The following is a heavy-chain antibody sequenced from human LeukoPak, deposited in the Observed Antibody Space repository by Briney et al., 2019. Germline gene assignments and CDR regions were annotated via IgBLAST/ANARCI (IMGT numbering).Heavy chain of an antibody. CDR3: AELGITMIGGV. Sequence: LSLTCTVSGGSISSYSWTWVRQAPGKGLEWVSYISSSGSTIYYADSVKGRFTISRDNAKNSLYLQMNSLGAEDTAVYYCAELGITMIGGVWGKGTTVTISS. V-gene: IGHV3-48*03. J-gene: IGHJ6*04. CDR2: ISSSGSTI. CDR1: GGSISSYS. D-gene: IGHD3-10*02.